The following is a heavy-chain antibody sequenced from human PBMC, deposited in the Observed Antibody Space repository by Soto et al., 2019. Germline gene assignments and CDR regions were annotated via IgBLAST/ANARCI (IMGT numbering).Heavy chain of an antibody. CDR3: ARERGYSSSWTVNAFDI. CDR2: ISSSSSYI. CDR1: GFTFSSYS. V-gene: IGHV3-21*01. J-gene: IGHJ3*02. D-gene: IGHD6-13*01. Sequence: GGSLRLSCAASGFTFSSYSMNWVRQAPGKGLEWVSSISSSSSYIYYADSVKGRFTISRDNAKNSLYLQMNSLRAEDTAVYYCARERGYSSSWTVNAFDIWGQGTMVTVSS.